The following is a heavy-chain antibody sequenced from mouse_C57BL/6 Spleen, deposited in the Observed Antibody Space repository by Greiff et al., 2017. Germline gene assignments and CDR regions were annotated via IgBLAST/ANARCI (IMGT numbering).Heavy chain of an antibody. J-gene: IGHJ3*01. CDR3: ASLYGYFAY. CDR2: ISYDGSN. D-gene: IGHD2-2*01. V-gene: IGHV3-6*01. CDR1: GYSITSGYY. Sequence: EVQRVESGPGLVKPSQSLSLTCSVTGYSITSGYYWNWIRQFPGNKLEWMGYISYDGSNNYNPSLKNRISITRDTSKNQFFLKLNSVTTEDTATYYCASLYGYFAYWGQGTLVTVSA.